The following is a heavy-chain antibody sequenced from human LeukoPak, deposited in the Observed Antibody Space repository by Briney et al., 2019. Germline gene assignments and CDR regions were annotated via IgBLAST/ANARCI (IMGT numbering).Heavy chain of an antibody. Sequence: SETLSLTCTVSGGSISNYYWSWIRQPPGKGLEWIGYIYYSGSTYYNPSLRSRVTISVDTSKNQFSLRLSSVTAADTAMYYCARKWRRGYYLNGGFDVWGQGTMVTVSS. D-gene: IGHD1-26*01. J-gene: IGHJ3*01. CDR2: IYYSGST. CDR1: GGSISNYY. CDR3: ARKWRRGYYLNGGFDV. V-gene: IGHV4-59*12.